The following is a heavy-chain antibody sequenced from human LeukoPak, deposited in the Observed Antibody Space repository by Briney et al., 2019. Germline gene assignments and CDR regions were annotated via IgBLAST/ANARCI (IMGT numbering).Heavy chain of an antibody. D-gene: IGHD4-17*01. J-gene: IGHJ5*02. CDR1: GFTFSKYP. CDR2: ISYDVGSNT. V-gene: IGHV3-30-3*01. CDR3: ARDHGTVTTAYSWFDP. Sequence: GGSLRLSCAASGFTFSKYPMHWVRQAPGKGLEWVAVISYDVGSNTYYADSVKGRFTISRDNSKNTLYLQMNSLSAEDTAVYYCARDHGTVTTAYSWFDPWGQGTLVTVSS.